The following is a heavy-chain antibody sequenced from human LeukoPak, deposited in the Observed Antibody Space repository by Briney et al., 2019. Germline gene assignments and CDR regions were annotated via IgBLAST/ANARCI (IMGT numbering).Heavy chain of an antibody. CDR3: ARGLDTNDWSDAFDI. D-gene: IGHD2-21*01. Sequence: SETLSLTCAVVGGSFSGYYWNWIRQPPGKGLEWIGQINPSRNTNYNPSLKSRVTISVDTSKNQFSLKLSSVTAADTAVYYCARGLDTNDWSDAFDIWGQGTMF. V-gene: IGHV4-34*01. CDR1: GGSFSGYY. CDR2: INPSRNT. J-gene: IGHJ3*02.